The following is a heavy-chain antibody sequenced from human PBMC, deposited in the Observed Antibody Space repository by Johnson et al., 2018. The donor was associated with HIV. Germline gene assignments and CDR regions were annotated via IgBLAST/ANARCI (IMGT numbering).Heavy chain of an antibody. CDR1: GFTFSSYG. J-gene: IGHJ3*02. CDR2: IRYDGSNK. Sequence: QVQLVESGGGVVQPGGSLRLSCAASGFTFSSYGMHWVRQAPGKGLEWVAFIRYDGSNKYYADSVKGRFTISRDNSKNTLYLQMNSLRAEDTAVYYCARGYCGGDCFSWSALSGPFDIWGQGTMVTVSS. V-gene: IGHV3-30*02. CDR3: ARGYCGGDCFSWSALSGPFDI. D-gene: IGHD2-21*01.